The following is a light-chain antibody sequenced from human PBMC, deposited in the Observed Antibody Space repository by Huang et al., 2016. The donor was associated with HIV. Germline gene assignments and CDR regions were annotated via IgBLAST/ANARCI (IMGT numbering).Light chain of an antibody. Sequence: EIVMTQSPATLSVSPGERATLSCRASQSVSSNLAWYQQKPGQAPRRLIYDASTRAADIPARISGSGSATEFTLNISSLQSEDLAIYYCQQYNEWPTCTFGQGTKLEIK. CDR2: DAS. CDR3: QQYNEWPTCT. V-gene: IGKV3-15*01. J-gene: IGKJ2*02. CDR1: QSVSSN.